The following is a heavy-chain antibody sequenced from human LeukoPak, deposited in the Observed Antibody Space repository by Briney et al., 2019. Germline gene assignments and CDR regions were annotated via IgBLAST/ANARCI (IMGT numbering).Heavy chain of an antibody. Sequence: PGGSLRLSCAASGFTISSYIMNWVRQAPGKGPEWVSTISSSSAYIYYADSVKGRFTISRDNAKSSLFLQMNSLRDEDTAVYYCARDVAAPGGVYFDYWGQGTLVTVSS. CDR1: GFTISSYI. D-gene: IGHD3-16*01. J-gene: IGHJ4*02. CDR2: ISSSSAYI. CDR3: ARDVAAPGGVYFDY. V-gene: IGHV3-21*01.